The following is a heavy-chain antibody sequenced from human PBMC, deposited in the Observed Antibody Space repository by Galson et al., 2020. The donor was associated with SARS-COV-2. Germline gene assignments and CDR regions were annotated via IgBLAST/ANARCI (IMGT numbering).Heavy chain of an antibody. V-gene: IGHV4-31*03. CDR3: ARDYRFTIFLESYYYMDV. D-gene: IGHD3-3*01. Sequence: SETLSLTCTVSGGSISGSNLYWRWLRPHPGQGLEWLGDISSSGTTDHNPSLTGRILISPDSSKNQFSLQVTAVTAADTAVYYCARDYRFTIFLESYYYMDVWGKGTTVIVSS. CDR2: ISSSGTT. CDR1: GGSISGSNLY. J-gene: IGHJ6*03.